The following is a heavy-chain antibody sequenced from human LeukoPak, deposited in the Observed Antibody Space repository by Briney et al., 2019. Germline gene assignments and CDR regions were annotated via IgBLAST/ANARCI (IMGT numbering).Heavy chain of an antibody. J-gene: IGHJ4*02. V-gene: IGHV3-9*01. D-gene: IGHD3-22*01. CDR2: ICWNSGNI. CDR3: AKGGYDTSGYPSLNY. Sequence: PGGSLRLSCAASGFTFDEYAMHWVRQAPGKGLEWVSGICWNSGNIGYADSVKGRFTISRDNAKNSLYLQMTSLRAEYTALNYCAKGGYDTSGYPSLNYCGQGTLVTVSS. CDR1: GFTFDEYA.